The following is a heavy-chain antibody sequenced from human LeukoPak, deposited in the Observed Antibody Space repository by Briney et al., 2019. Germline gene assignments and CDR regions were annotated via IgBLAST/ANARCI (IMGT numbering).Heavy chain of an antibody. V-gene: IGHV4-30-2*01. Sequence: PSQTLSLTCAVSGGSISSGGYSWSWIRQPPGKGLEWIGYIYHSGSTYYNPSLKSRVTISVDRSKNQFSLKLSSVTAADTAVYYCARVNADSSSWPFDYWGQGTLVTVSS. D-gene: IGHD6-13*01. CDR1: GGSISSGGYS. CDR2: IYHSGST. CDR3: ARVNADSSSWPFDY. J-gene: IGHJ4*02.